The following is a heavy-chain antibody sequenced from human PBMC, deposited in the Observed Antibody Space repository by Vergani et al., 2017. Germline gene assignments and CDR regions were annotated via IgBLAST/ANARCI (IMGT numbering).Heavy chain of an antibody. D-gene: IGHD3-22*01. V-gene: IGHV3-9*01. CDR1: GFTFDDYA. CDR3: AKETYYDDSSGSLAV. Sequence: EVQLVESGGGLVQPGRSLRLSCAASGFTFDDYAMHWVRQAPGKGLEWVSGISWNSGSIGYADSVKGRFTISRDNAKNSLYLQMNSLRAEDTALYYCAKETYYDDSSGSLAVWGKGTTVTVSS. CDR2: ISWNSGSI. J-gene: IGHJ6*04.